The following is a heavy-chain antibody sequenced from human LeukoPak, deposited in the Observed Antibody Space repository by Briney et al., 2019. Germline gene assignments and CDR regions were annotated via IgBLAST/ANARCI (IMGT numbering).Heavy chain of an antibody. V-gene: IGHV1-2*02. J-gene: IGHJ3*02. CDR1: GYTFTGYY. D-gene: IGHD3-3*01. CDR2: ITPNSGGT. CDR3: ARETGLSGTYSDAFDI. Sequence: ASVKVSCKASGYTFTGYYMHWVRQAPGQGLEWMGWITPNSGGTNYAQKFQARVTLTRDTSISTAYMELSSLRSDDTAVYFCARETGLSGTYSDAFDIWGQGTMVTVSS.